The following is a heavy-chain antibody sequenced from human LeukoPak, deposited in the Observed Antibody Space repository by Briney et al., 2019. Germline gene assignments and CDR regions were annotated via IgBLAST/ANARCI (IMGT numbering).Heavy chain of an antibody. CDR3: ASDSPYYGMDV. CDR2: INSDGSAT. Sequence: GGSRRLSCAASGFRFSSSLVRWVRQFPVKGLLWVSRINSDGSATIHADSVRGRFTISRDNAKNTLYLQMSGLRAEDTAVYHCASDSPYYGMDVWGQGTTVTVSS. CDR1: GFRFSSSL. V-gene: IGHV3-74*01. J-gene: IGHJ6*02.